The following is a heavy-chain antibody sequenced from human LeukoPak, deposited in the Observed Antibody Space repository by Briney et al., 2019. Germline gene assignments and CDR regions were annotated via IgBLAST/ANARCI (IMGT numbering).Heavy chain of an antibody. V-gene: IGHV3-23*01. CDR2: ISGSGGST. CDR3: AKARDYGDYDIRFDP. Sequence: GGSLRLSCAASGFTFSSYAMSWVHQAPGKELEWVSAISGSGGSTYYADSVKGRFTISRDNSKNTLYLQINSLRAEDTAVYYCAKARDYGDYDIRFDPWGQGTLVTVSS. J-gene: IGHJ5*02. CDR1: GFTFSSYA. D-gene: IGHD4-17*01.